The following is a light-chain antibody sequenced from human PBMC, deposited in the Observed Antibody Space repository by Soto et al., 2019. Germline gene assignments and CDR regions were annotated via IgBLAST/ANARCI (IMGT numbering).Light chain of an antibody. CDR1: QSVSSD. V-gene: IGKV3-15*01. CDR2: GAS. Sequence: EIVLTQSPATLSVSPGERATLSCRASQSVSSDLAGFQQKPCQAPTLLIYGASTRATGIPARFSGSGSGTEFTLTISSLQSEDFAIYYCQQANNWPLTFGGGTKVEVK. J-gene: IGKJ4*01. CDR3: QQANNWPLT.